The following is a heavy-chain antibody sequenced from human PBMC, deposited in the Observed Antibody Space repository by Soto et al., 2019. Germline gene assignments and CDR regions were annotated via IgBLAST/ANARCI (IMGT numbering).Heavy chain of an antibody. V-gene: IGHV1-2*02. CDR3: ARALPEIRIMEGGSFDP. J-gene: IGHJ5*02. Sequence: GASVKVSCKASAYTFTDYYIHWVRQAPGQGLEWMGWINPNSGGSYFAQKFLGRVTMTRDTSITTAYMELSRLRSDDTAVYYCARALPEIRIMEGGSFDPWGQGTVVTVPQ. CDR2: INPNSGGS. CDR1: AYTFTDYY. D-gene: IGHD3-16*01.